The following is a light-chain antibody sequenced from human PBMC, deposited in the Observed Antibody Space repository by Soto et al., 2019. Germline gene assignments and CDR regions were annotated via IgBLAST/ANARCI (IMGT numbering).Light chain of an antibody. Sequence: DIQMTQSPSSLSASVGDRVTITCQASQDISNYLNWYQQKPGKAPKLLIYDASNLETGVPSRFSGSGSGTDFTFTISSLQPEDIATYYCQQYDNLPITVGPVNKVDI. CDR3: QQYDNLPIT. V-gene: IGKV1-33*01. CDR2: DAS. CDR1: QDISNY. J-gene: IGKJ3*01.